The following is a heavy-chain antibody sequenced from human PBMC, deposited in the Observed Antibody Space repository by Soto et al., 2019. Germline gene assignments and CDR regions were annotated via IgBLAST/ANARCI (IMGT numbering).Heavy chain of an antibody. CDR3: AKDSYYHDSSGYYIFDF. V-gene: IGHV3-53*05. Sequence: GGSLRLSCAASGFTVSSNYMSWVRQAPGKGLEWVSVIYSGGSTYYADSVKGRFTISRDNSKNTLYLQMNSLTPEDTALYYCAKDSYYHDSSGYYIFDFWGQGTLVTVSS. CDR2: IYSGGST. J-gene: IGHJ4*02. CDR1: GFTVSSNY. D-gene: IGHD3-22*01.